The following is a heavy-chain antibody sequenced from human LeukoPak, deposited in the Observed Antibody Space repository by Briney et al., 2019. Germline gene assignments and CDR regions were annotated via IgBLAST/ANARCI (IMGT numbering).Heavy chain of an antibody. CDR3: ARLNNILTTLYYFDY. Sequence: ASVKVSCKASGYTFTSAAIGWVRQAPGQGLEWMGWISTYNGNTDYAQNVQGRVIMTRDTSTTTAYMELRGLRSDDTAVYYCARLNNILTTLYYFDYWGQGTLVAVSS. CDR2: ISTYNGNT. CDR1: GYTFTSAA. V-gene: IGHV1-18*01. J-gene: IGHJ4*02. D-gene: IGHD5-12*01.